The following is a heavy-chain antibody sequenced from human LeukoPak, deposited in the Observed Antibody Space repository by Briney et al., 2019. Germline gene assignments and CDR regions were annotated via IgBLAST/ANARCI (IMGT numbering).Heavy chain of an antibody. J-gene: IGHJ4*02. CDR3: ARLGSYHDF. CDR1: GASISNYY. V-gene: IGHV4-4*09. Sequence: PSETLSLTCTVSGASISNYYWSWIRQTPEKGLEWMGHIHSSGGSSYYPSLKSRLVPSIDTSRNHLSLKLPSVTAADTAVYFCARLGSYHDFWGQGALVTVSS. CDR2: IHSSGGS. D-gene: IGHD1-26*01.